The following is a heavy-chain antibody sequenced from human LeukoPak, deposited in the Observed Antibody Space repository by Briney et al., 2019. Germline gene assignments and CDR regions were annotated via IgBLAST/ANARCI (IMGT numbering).Heavy chain of an antibody. CDR3: ARGIKLWFGGPCFDP. V-gene: IGHV3-72*01. CDR1: GFTFSNAW. Sequence: PGGSLRLSCAASGFTFSNAWMSWVRQAPGKGLEWVGRTRNKANSYTTEYAASVKGRFTISRDDSKNSLYLQMNSLKTEDTAVYYCARGIKLWFGGPCFDPWGQGTLVTVSS. D-gene: IGHD3-10*01. J-gene: IGHJ5*02. CDR2: TRNKANSYTT.